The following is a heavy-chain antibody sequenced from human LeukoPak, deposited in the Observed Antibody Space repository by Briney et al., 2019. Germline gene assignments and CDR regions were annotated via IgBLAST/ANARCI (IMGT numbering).Heavy chain of an antibody. CDR3: ARHDWFDP. CDR1: GFIISGDY. CDR2: IYSGGNT. Sequence: GGSLRLSCAASGFIISGDYMSWVRQAPGKGLEWVSVIYSGGNTYYTDSVKGRFTISRGNSKNTLYLQMNNLRVEDTAVYYCARHDWFDPWGPGTLVTVSS. V-gene: IGHV3-53*01. J-gene: IGHJ5*02.